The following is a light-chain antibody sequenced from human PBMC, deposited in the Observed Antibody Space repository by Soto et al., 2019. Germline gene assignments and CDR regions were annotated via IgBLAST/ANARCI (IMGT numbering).Light chain of an antibody. V-gene: IGKV3-15*01. CDR3: QQYNTWSLS. CDR1: QSVSSN. Sequence: ETVMTQSPATLSVSPGERPTLSCRASQSVSSNLAWYQQKPGQAPRLLIHDASTRATGIPARFSGSGSGPEFTLAISSLSSEVFAVYYCQQYNTWSLSFGPGTKVDIK. CDR2: DAS. J-gene: IGKJ3*01.